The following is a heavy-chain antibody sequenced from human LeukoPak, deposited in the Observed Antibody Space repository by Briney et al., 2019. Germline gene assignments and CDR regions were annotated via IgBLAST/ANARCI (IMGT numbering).Heavy chain of an antibody. CDR1: GGSISGYY. Sequence: SETLSLTRAVSGGSISGYYWSWIRQPPGKGLEWIGYIYYSGNTNYNPSLKSRVTISVDTSKNQFSLELRSVTAADTAVYYCARGGRLEVVSWYFDLWGRGTLVTVSS. V-gene: IGHV4-59*12. CDR2: IYYSGNT. CDR3: ARGGRLEVVSWYFDL. J-gene: IGHJ2*01. D-gene: IGHD3-22*01.